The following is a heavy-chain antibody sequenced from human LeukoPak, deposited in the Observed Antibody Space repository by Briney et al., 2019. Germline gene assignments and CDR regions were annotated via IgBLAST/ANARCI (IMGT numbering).Heavy chain of an antibody. J-gene: IGHJ6*02. CDR2: IYSGGST. Sequence: GGSLRLSCAASGFTLSSNYMSGVRQAPGKGLEWVSVIYSGGSTYYPDSVKGRFTISRDNSKNTLYLQMNSLRAEDTAVYYCARDKERDDSSGYYYYYGMDVWGQGTTVTVSS. D-gene: IGHD3-22*01. CDR1: GFTLSSNY. V-gene: IGHV3-53*01. CDR3: ARDKERDDSSGYYYYYGMDV.